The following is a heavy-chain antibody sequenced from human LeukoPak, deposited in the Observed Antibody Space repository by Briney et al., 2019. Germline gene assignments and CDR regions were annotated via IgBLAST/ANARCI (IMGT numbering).Heavy chain of an antibody. J-gene: IGHJ6*02. CDR2: INAGNGNT. D-gene: IGHD5-24*01. V-gene: IGHV1-3*01. CDR3: ARPLFVEMATQGLWYYYGMDV. Sequence: GASVKVSCKASGYTFTSYAMHWVRQAPGQRLEWMGWINAGNGNTKYSQKFQGRVTITRDTSASTAYMELSSLRSEDTAVYYCARPLFVEMATQGLWYYYGMDVWGQGTTVTVSS. CDR1: GYTFTSYA.